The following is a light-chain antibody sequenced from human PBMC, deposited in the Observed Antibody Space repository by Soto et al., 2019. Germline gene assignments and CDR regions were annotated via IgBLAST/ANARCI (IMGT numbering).Light chain of an antibody. CDR1: DNIHTY. CDR2: DAA. CDR3: HQYNNWPPWT. Sequence: QNTATLDLSPGERATLSCRASDNIHTYLAWYQQRPGQAPRLLIHDAAERATGIPARFSGSGSGTEFTLTISSLQSEDYAVYYCHQYNNWPPWTFGQGTLLEI. J-gene: IGKJ5*01. V-gene: IGKV3D-15*01.